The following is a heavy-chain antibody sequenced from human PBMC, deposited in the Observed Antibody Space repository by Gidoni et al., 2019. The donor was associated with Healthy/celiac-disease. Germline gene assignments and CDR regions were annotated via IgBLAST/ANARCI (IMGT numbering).Heavy chain of an antibody. CDR2: INHSGST. J-gene: IGHJ3*02. CDR3: ARAYDILTGYYSAFDI. V-gene: IGHV4-34*01. CDR1: GGSFSGYY. Sequence: QVQLQQWGAGLLKPSETLSLTCAVYGGSFSGYYWSWIRQPPGKGLEWIGEINHSGSTNYNPSLKSRVTISVDTSKNQFSLKLSSVTAADTAVYYCARAYDILTGYYSAFDIWGQGTMVTVSS. D-gene: IGHD3-9*01.